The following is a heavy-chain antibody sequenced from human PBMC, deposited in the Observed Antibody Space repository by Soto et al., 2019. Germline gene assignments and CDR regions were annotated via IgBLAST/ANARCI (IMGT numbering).Heavy chain of an antibody. CDR2: IYYSACT. D-gene: IGHD4-17*01. CDR3: AASSHATVTTFVY. CDR1: GGSISSGGYY. V-gene: IGHV4-31*03. J-gene: IGHJ4*02. Sequence: QVQLQESGPGLVKPSQTLSLTCTVSGGSISSGGYYWSWIRQHPGKGLEWIGYIYYSACTYYNPSRKTRAPIPVDASKNQSAVNLSSVTAPDTAVYYCAASSHATVTTFVYWGQGTLVTVSS.